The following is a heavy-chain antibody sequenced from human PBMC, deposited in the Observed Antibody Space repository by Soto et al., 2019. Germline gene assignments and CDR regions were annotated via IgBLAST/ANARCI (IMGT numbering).Heavy chain of an antibody. CDR3: AKGHYDFWSGYSLMEGMDV. CDR2: ISYDGSNK. J-gene: IGHJ6*02. CDR1: GFTFSSYG. V-gene: IGHV3-30*18. D-gene: IGHD3-3*01. Sequence: GGSLRLSCVASGFTFSSYGMHWVRQAPGKGLEWVAVISYDGSNKYYADSVKGRFTISRDNSKNTLYLQMNSLRAEDTAVYYCAKGHYDFWSGYSLMEGMDVWGQGTTVTVSS.